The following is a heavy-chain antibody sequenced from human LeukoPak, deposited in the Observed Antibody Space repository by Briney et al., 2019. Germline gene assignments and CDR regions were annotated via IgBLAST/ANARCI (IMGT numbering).Heavy chain of an antibody. CDR1: AFSLNAYN. Sequence: GGSLRLSCAASAFSLNAYNMNWVRQAPRKGLEWVSSISYTGTYIYYADSVKGRFTISRDNAQNSLYLQMNSLRAEDTAIYYCVRDRGTYRPIDYWGQGTLATVSS. CDR3: VRDRGTYRPIDY. D-gene: IGHD1-26*01. J-gene: IGHJ4*02. CDR2: ISYTGTYI. V-gene: IGHV3-21*04.